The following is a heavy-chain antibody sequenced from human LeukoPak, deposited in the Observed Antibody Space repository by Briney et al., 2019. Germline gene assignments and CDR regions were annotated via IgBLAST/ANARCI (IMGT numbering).Heavy chain of an antibody. CDR2: IYYSGST. CDR3: ARHMYYYDSSGYYHAEYFQH. Sequence: SETLSLTCTVSGGSISSYYWSWIRQPPGKGLEWIGYIYYSGSTNYNPSLKSRVTISVGTSKNQFSLKLSSVTAADTAVYYCARHMYYYDSSGYYHAEYFQHWGQGTLVTVSS. D-gene: IGHD3-22*01. CDR1: GGSISSYY. V-gene: IGHV4-59*08. J-gene: IGHJ1*01.